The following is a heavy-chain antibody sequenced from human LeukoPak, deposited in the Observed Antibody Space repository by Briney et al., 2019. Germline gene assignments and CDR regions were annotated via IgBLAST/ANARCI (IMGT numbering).Heavy chain of an antibody. V-gene: IGHV4-4*07. CDR3: ARQADSSGYYLHYYYYYGMDV. D-gene: IGHD3-22*01. Sequence: KPSETLSLTCTVSGGSISSYYWSWIRQPAGKGLEWIGRIYTSGSTNYNPSLKSRVTMSVDTSKNQFSLKLSSVTAADTAVYYCARQADSSGYYLHYYYYYGMDVWGQGTTVTVSS. J-gene: IGHJ6*02. CDR2: IYTSGST. CDR1: GGSISSYY.